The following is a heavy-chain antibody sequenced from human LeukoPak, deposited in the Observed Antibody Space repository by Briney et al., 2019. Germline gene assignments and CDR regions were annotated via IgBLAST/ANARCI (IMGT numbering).Heavy chain of an antibody. Sequence: SETLSLTCTVSGGSISSSSYYWGWIRQPPGKGLEWIGSMYYSGSTYYNPSLKSRVTISVDTSKNQFSLKLSSVTAADTAVYYCARDGGSNWAYYFDYWGQGTLVTVSS. J-gene: IGHJ4*02. CDR1: GGSISSSSYY. V-gene: IGHV4-39*07. CDR3: ARDGGSNWAYYFDY. CDR2: MYYSGST. D-gene: IGHD7-27*01.